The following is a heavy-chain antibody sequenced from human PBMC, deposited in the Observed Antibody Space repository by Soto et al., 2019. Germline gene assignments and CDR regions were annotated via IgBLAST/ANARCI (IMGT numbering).Heavy chain of an antibody. CDR2: MNPNSGNT. CDR1: GYTFTSYD. CDR3: ARGEQQLATDFDY. D-gene: IGHD6-13*01. J-gene: IGHJ4*02. Sequence: ASVKVSCQASGYTFTSYDINWVRQATGQGLEWMGWMNPNSGNTGYAQKFQGRVTMTRNTSISTAYMELSSLRSEDTAVYYCARGEQQLATDFDYWGQGTLVTVSS. V-gene: IGHV1-8*01.